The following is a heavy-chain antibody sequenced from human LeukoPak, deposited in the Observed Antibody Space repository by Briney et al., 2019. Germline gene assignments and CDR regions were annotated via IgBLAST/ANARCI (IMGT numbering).Heavy chain of an antibody. D-gene: IGHD4-17*01. Sequence: ASVKVSCKASGYTFTSYDINWVRQATGQGLEWMGWMNPNSGNTGYAQKFQGRVTITRNTSISTAYMELSSLRSEDTAVYYCARVPHYGDYVDYWGQGTLVTVSS. V-gene: IGHV1-8*03. J-gene: IGHJ4*02. CDR1: GYTFTSYD. CDR3: ARVPHYGDYVDY. CDR2: MNPNSGNT.